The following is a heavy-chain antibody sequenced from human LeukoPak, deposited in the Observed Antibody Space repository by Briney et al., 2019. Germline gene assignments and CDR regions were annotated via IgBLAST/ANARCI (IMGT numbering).Heavy chain of an antibody. Sequence: PSETLSLTCTVSSGAISSYFWNWVRQAPGKGLEWIGFIHVSGSTNSSPSLKSRVTISLDTSKNQFPLRLTSVTAADTAIYYCARRRGGFGEGEFDSWGPGTLVTVSS. CDR2: IHVSGST. CDR1: SGAISSYF. D-gene: IGHD3-16*01. J-gene: IGHJ4*02. CDR3: ARRRGGFGEGEFDS. V-gene: IGHV4-4*09.